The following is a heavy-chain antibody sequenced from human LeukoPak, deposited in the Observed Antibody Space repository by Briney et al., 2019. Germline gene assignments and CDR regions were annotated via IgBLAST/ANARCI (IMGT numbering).Heavy chain of an antibody. CDR1: GGSISSSSYY. J-gene: IGHJ4*02. D-gene: IGHD6-19*01. CDR3: ARHGRKYGAVAGRGFDY. CDR2: IYYSGST. Sequence: PSETLSLTCTVSGGSISSSSYYWGWIRQPPGKGLEWIGSIYYSGSTYYNPSLKSRVTISVDTSKSQFSLRLSSVTAADTAVYYCARHGRKYGAVAGRGFDYWGQGTLVTVSS. V-gene: IGHV4-39*01.